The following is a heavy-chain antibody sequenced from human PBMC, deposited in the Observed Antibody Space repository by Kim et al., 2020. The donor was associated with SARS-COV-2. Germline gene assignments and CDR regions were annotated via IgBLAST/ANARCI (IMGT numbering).Heavy chain of an antibody. J-gene: IGHJ4*02. CDR2: YPGDSDT. V-gene: IGHV5-51*01. Sequence: YPGDSDTSYSPSFPGQVTISADKSISTAYLQWSSLKASDTAMYYCARIGDYWGQGTLVTVSS. D-gene: IGHD2-15*01. CDR3: ARIGDY.